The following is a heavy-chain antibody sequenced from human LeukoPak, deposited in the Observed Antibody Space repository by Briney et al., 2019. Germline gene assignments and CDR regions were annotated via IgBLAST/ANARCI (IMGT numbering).Heavy chain of an antibody. CDR3: AGGSYRYSDY. Sequence: GGSLTLSCAVSGFTFSDYWMHWVRQAPGKGLEWVAFIRYDGSNKYYADSVKGRFTISRDNSKNTLYLQMNSLRAEDTAVYYCAGGSYRYSDYWGQGTLVTVSS. V-gene: IGHV3-30*02. CDR1: GFTFSDYW. CDR2: IRYDGSNK. J-gene: IGHJ4*02. D-gene: IGHD3-16*02.